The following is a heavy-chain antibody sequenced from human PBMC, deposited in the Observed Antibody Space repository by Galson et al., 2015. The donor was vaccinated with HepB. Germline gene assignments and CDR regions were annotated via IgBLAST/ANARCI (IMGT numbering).Heavy chain of an antibody. J-gene: IGHJ6*02. CDR2: IYYIGST. Sequence: ETLSLTCTVSGGSISTYHWSWIRQPPGKGLEWIGYIYYIGSTNYNPSLKSRVTISVDTSKNQFSLKLSSVTAADTAVYYCARSIAAAGLPYYYGMDVWGQGTTVTVSS. CDR1: GGSISTYH. V-gene: IGHV4-59*01. D-gene: IGHD6-13*01. CDR3: ARSIAAAGLPYYYGMDV.